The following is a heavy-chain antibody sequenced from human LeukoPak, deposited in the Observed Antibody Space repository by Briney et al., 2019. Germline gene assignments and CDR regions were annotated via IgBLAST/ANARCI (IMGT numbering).Heavy chain of an antibody. CDR1: EFTFRNHW. CDR2: INLDGSEK. Sequence: PGGSLRLSCAASEFTFRNHWMSWVRQAPGKGLEWVAYINLDGSEKSYVDSVKGRFTISRDNDKNSLYLQVNSLRAEDTAVYYCARGAGRGGSDYWGQGTLVTVSS. CDR3: ARGAGRGGSDY. J-gene: IGHJ4*02. V-gene: IGHV3-7*01. D-gene: IGHD3-16*01.